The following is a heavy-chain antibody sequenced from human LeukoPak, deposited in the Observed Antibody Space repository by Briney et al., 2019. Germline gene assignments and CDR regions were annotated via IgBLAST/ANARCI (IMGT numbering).Heavy chain of an antibody. J-gene: IGHJ4*02. Sequence: SETLSLTCTVSGFSISIGYYWGWIRQPPGKGLEWIGSIYHSGSAYYNPSFKSRVNISVDTSKNQFSLRLTSMTAADTAVYYCARVHSYNWNYLYYFDYWGQGTLVTVSS. CDR2: IYHSGSA. V-gene: IGHV4-38-2*02. CDR3: ARVHSYNWNYLYYFDY. CDR1: GFSISIGYY. D-gene: IGHD1-7*01.